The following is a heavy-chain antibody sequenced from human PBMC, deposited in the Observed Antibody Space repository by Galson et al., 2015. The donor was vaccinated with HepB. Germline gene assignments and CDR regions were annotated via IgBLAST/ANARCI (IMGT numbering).Heavy chain of an antibody. D-gene: IGHD2-15*01. V-gene: IGHV3-30*03. CDR3: VYCSGGICYYFDY. Sequence: SLRLSCAASGFAFSSYGMHWVRQAPGKGLAWVAVISYDESHKYYADSVKGRFTISRDNSKNTLYLQLNSLRAEDTAVYYCVYCSGGICYYFDYWGQGTLVTVSS. CDR1: GFAFSSYG. J-gene: IGHJ4*02. CDR2: ISYDESHK.